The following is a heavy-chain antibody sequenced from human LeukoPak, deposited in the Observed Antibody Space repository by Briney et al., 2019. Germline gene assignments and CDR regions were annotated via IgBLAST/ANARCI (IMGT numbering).Heavy chain of an antibody. CDR1: GFTFSCHS. D-gene: IGHD6-13*01. CDR3: GRVIAGAIDY. Sequence: GGSLRLSCAASGFTFSCHSLTWVRQAPGKGLEWVANIDLDGSERFYVDLVKGRFTISRDNADNSMYLQMNSLRAEDTAVYYCGRVIAGAIDYWGQGTLVTVSS. V-gene: IGHV3-7*01. CDR2: IDLDGSER. J-gene: IGHJ4*02.